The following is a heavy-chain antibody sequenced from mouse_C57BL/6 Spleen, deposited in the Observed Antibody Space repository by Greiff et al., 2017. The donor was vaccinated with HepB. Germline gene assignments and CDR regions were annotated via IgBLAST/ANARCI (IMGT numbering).Heavy chain of an antibody. Sequence: EVQLVESGGGLVKPGGSLKLSCAASGFTFSDYGMHWVRQAPEKGLEWVAYISSGSSTIYYADTVKGRFTISRDNAKNTLFLQMTSLRSEDTAMYYGARPGLGREGYFDVWGTGTTVTVSS. D-gene: IGHD4-1*01. CDR2: ISSGSSTI. J-gene: IGHJ1*03. V-gene: IGHV5-17*01. CDR3: ARPGLGREGYFDV. CDR1: GFTFSDYG.